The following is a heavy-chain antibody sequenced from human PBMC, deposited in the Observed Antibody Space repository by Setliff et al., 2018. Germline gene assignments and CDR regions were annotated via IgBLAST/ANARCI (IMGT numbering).Heavy chain of an antibody. CDR1: GGTFSSYG. CDR3: VREGVDSRSSTDYRYYMDV. D-gene: IGHD3-22*01. Sequence: SVKVSCKASGGTFSSYGISWVRQAPGQGLEWMGGTIPISGTTDYAQKFQGRVTIITDESTSTAFMQLSSLRSEDTAVYYCVREGVDSRSSTDYRYYMDVWGKGTTVTVSS. V-gene: IGHV1-69*05. CDR2: TIPISGTT. J-gene: IGHJ6*03.